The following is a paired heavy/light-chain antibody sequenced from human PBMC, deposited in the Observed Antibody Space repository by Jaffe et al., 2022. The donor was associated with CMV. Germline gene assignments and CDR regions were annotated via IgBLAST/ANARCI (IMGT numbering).Heavy chain of an antibody. J-gene: IGHJ4*02. CDR3: AKASVTMVRGVIIRGGLIDY. CDR2: ISGSGGST. CDR1: GFTFSSYA. V-gene: IGHV3-23*04. D-gene: IGHD3-10*01. Sequence: EVQLVESGGGLVQPGGSLRLSCAASGFTFSSYAMSWVRQAPGKGLEWVSAISGSGGSTYYADSVKGRFTISRDNSKNTLYLQMNSLRAEDTAVYYCAKASVTMVRGVIIRGGLIDYWGQGTLVTVSS.
Light chain of an antibody. CDR1: QSVSSN. V-gene: IGKV3-15*01. CDR2: GAS. Sequence: EIVMTQSPATLSVSPGERATLSCRASQSVSSNLAWYQQKPGQAPRLLIYGASTRATGIPARFSGSGSGTEFTLTISSLQSEDFAVYYCQQYNNWPRCTFGQGTKLEIK. J-gene: IGKJ2*02. CDR3: QQYNNWPRCT.